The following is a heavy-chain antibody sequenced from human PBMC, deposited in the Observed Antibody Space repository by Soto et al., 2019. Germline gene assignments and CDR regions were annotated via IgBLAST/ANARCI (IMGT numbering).Heavy chain of an antibody. CDR1: GFTFSSYS. D-gene: IGHD4-4*01. V-gene: IGHV3-21*01. Sequence: GGSLRLSCAASGFTFSSYSMNWVRQAPGKGLEWVSSISSSSSYIYYADSVKGRFTISRDNAKNSLYLQMNSLRAEDTAVYYCARELMTTVSYGMGVWGQGTTVTVSS. J-gene: IGHJ6*02. CDR2: ISSSSSYI. CDR3: ARELMTTVSYGMGV.